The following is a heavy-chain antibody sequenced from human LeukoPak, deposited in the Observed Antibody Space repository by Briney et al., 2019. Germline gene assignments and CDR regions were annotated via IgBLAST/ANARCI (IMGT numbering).Heavy chain of an antibody. D-gene: IGHD3-10*01. Sequence: PGGSLRLSCAASGFTFSSYAMHWVRQAPGKGLEWVAVISYDGSNKYYADSVKGRFTISRDNSKNTLYLQMNSLRAEDTAVYYCARASGSGITALDHWGQGTLVTVSS. CDR3: ARASGSGITALDH. J-gene: IGHJ4*02. CDR2: ISYDGSNK. CDR1: GFTFSSYA. V-gene: IGHV3-30*04.